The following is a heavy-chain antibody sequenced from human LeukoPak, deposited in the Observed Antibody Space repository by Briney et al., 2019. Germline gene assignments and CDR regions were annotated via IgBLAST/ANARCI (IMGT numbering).Heavy chain of an antibody. CDR1: GFTLSSYA. J-gene: IGHJ4*02. D-gene: IGHD6-19*01. V-gene: IGHV3-23*01. CDR2: ISGSGGST. Sequence: PGGSLRLSCAASGFTLSSYAMSWVRQAPGKGLEWVSAISGSGGSTYYADSVKGRFTISRDNSKNTLYLQMNSLRAEDTAVYYCAKDRRIAVAGTTFDYWGQGTLVTVSS. CDR3: AKDRRIAVAGTTFDY.